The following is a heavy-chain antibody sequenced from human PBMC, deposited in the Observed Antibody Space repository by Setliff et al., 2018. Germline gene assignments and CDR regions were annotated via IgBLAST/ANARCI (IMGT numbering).Heavy chain of an antibody. D-gene: IGHD6-13*01. CDR3: ARTYSSSWITTYYFDY. V-gene: IGHV2-70*11. Sequence: SGPTLVNPTQTLTLTCTFSGFSLSTSGMCVSWIRQPPGRALEWLARIDWDDDKYYSTSLKTRLTISKDTSKNQVVLTMTNMDPVDTATYYCARTYSSSWITTYYFDYWARERWSPSPQ. CDR2: IDWDDDK. CDR1: GFSLSTSGMC. J-gene: IGHJ4*02.